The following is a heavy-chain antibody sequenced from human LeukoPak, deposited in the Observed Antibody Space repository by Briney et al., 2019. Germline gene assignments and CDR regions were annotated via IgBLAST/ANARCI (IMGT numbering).Heavy chain of an antibody. J-gene: IGHJ5*02. CDR3: ARPTSWVNYFDP. CDR2: INHSGGT. CDR1: GGSFSGHY. Sequence: SETLSLTCAVFGGSFSGHYWTWIRQPPGKGLEWIGEINHSGGTNYNPSLKSRVTISVDTSKNQFSLKLSSLAAADTAVYYCARPTSWVNYFDPWGQGTLVTVSS. V-gene: IGHV4-34*01. D-gene: IGHD1-7*01.